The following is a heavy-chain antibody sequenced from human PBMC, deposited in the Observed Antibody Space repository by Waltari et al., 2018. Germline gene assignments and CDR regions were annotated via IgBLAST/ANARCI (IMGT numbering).Heavy chain of an antibody. Sequence: EVQLLESGGGLVQPGGSLRLSCAAAGFTFKTYAMAWGRQAPGKGLEWVSSTSAGGITYHADQLKGRFTISRDNSKNTLYLQMNSLRAEDTAVYYCARADRSTWYLDSWGQGTLVTVSS. J-gene: IGHJ4*02. D-gene: IGHD3-22*01. CDR1: GFTFKTYA. CDR2: TSAGGIT. V-gene: IGHV3-23*01. CDR3: ARADRSTWYLDS.